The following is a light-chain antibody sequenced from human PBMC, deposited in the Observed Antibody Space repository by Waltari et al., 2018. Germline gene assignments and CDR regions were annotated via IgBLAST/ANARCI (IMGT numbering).Light chain of an antibody. CDR1: QSVSSTY. CDR3: QQYGSSTYT. CDR2: GAS. J-gene: IGKJ2*01. Sequence: ESVLTQPPGPLSLSPGERATLSCRASQSVSSTYLAWYQQKPGQDPRLLIYGASSRATGIPDRFSGSGSGADFTLTISRLEPEDFAVYYCQQYGSSTYTFGQGTKLEIK. V-gene: IGKV3-20*01.